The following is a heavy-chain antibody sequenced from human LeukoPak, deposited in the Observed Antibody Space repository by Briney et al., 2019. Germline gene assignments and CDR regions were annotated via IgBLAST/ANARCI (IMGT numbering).Heavy chain of an antibody. D-gene: IGHD2/OR15-2a*01. V-gene: IGHV5-51*01. J-gene: IGHJ3*02. Sequence: GESLKISCKGSGYSFTSYWIGWVRQMPGKGLEWMGIIYPGDSDTRYSPSFQGQVTISADKSISTAYLQWSSLKASDTAMYYCARHLESRLVAFDIWGQGTMVTVSS. CDR1: GYSFTSYW. CDR3: ARHLESRLVAFDI. CDR2: IYPGDSDT.